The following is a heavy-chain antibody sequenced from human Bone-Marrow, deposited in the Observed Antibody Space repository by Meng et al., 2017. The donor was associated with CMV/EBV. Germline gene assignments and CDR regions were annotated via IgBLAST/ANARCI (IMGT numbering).Heavy chain of an antibody. Sequence: GESLKISCAASGFIFSTFGMPWVRQAPGKGLEWVAFIRNDGSNKYYADSVKGRFTISRDNSRNTLDLQMNSLRAEDTAVYDCAKDGADIVVEPAAMGYYGMDVWGQGTTVTVSS. CDR3: AKDGADIVVEPAAMGYYGMDV. V-gene: IGHV3-30*02. D-gene: IGHD2-2*01. J-gene: IGHJ6*02. CDR2: IRNDGSNK. CDR1: GFIFSTFG.